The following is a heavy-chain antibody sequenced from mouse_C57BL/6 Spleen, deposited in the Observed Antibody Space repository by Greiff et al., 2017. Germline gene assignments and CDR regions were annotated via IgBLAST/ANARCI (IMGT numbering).Heavy chain of an antibody. CDR1: GYTFTSYW. V-gene: IGHV1-52*01. D-gene: IGHD2-4*01. CDR2: IDPSDSET. J-gene: IGHJ2*01. CDR3: AGGVYDYDGGGPDY. Sequence: QVQLQQPGAELVRPGSSVKLSCKASGYTFTSYWMHWVKQRPIQGLEWIGNIDPSDSETHYNQKFKDKATLTVDKSSSTAYMQLSSLTSEDSAVYCCAGGVYDYDGGGPDYWGQGTTLTVSS.